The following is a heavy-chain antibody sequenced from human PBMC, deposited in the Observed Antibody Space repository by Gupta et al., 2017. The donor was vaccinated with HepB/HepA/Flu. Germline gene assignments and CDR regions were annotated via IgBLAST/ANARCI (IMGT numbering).Heavy chain of an antibody. D-gene: IGHD2-21*01. V-gene: IGHV3-30*18. CDR3: MKEEPHWGGDY. CDR1: GFRFSSFG. Sequence: QVQLVESGGGVVQPGRSLRLSCAASGFRFSSFGMHWVRQAPGKGLEWVAVITYDGSNKHYADSVKGRFTISRDNSKNTLYLQMNSLRAEDTAVYYCMKEEPHWGGDYWGQGTLVTVSS. J-gene: IGHJ4*02. CDR2: ITYDGSNK.